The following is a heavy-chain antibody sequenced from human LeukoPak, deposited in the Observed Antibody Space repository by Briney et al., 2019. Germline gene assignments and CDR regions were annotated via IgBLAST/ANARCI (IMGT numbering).Heavy chain of an antibody. CDR3: ARVISDYVWGSYPDY. V-gene: IGHV4-59*01. CDR1: GGSISSYY. D-gene: IGHD3-16*02. J-gene: IGHJ4*02. Sequence: PSETLSLTCTVSGGSISSYYWSWIRQPPGKGLEWIGYIYYSGSTNYNPSLKSRVTISVDTSKNQFSLKLSSVTAADTAVYYCARVISDYVWGSYPDYWGQGTLVTVSS. CDR2: IYYSGST.